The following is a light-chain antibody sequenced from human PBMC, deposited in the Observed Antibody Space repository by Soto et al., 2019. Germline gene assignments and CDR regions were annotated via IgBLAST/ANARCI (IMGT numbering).Light chain of an antibody. CDR3: SSYTSRNTLA. CDR1: SSDVGGYNF. V-gene: IGLV2-14*01. CDR2: EVT. J-gene: IGLJ2*01. Sequence: QSALTQPASVSGSPGQSITISCTGTSSDVGGYNFVSWYQQHPGKAPKLMIYEVTDRPSGVSNRFSGSKSGSMASLTISGLQAEDEADYYCSSYTSRNTLAFGGGTQLTVL.